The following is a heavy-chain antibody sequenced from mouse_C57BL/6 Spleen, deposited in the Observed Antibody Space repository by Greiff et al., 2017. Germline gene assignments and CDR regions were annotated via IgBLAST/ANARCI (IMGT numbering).Heavy chain of an antibody. D-gene: IGHD1-1*02. V-gene: IGHV1-52*01. CDR1: GYTFTSYW. Sequence: QVHVKQPGAELVRPGSSVKLSCKASGYTFTSYWMHWVKQRPIQGLEWIGNIDPSDSETHYNQKFKDKATLTVDKSSSTAYMQLSSLTSEDSAVYYCARLGMVYFDYWGQGTTLTVSS. J-gene: IGHJ2*01. CDR3: ARLGMVYFDY. CDR2: IDPSDSET.